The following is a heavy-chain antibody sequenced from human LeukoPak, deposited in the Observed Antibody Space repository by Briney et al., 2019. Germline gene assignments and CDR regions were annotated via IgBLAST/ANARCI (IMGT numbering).Heavy chain of an antibody. CDR1: GGSISSYY. CDR3: AGVPMVRGVTNYYYYGMDV. CDR2: IYYSGST. V-gene: IGHV4-59*08. Sequence: SETLSLTCTVSGGSISSYYWSWIRQPPGKGLEWIGYIYYSGSTNYNPSLKSRVTISVDTSKNQFSLKLSSVTAADTAVYYCAGVPMVRGVTNYYYYGMDVWGQGTTVTVSS. J-gene: IGHJ6*02. D-gene: IGHD3-10*01.